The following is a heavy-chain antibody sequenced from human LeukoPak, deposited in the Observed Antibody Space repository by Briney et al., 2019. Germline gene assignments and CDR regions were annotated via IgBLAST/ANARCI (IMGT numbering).Heavy chain of an antibody. D-gene: IGHD2/OR15-2a*01. CDR2: IIPVFGTP. CDR1: GGTFRSYA. Sequence: SVKVSSNASGGTFRSYAISWVRQAPGQGLEWMGGIIPVFGTPNYAQKFQGRVTITADESTSTTYMELSSLRSEDTAVYYCARGIGIPGRHQRFDPWGQGSLVTVSS. CDR3: ARGIGIPGRHQRFDP. J-gene: IGHJ5*02. V-gene: IGHV1-69*13.